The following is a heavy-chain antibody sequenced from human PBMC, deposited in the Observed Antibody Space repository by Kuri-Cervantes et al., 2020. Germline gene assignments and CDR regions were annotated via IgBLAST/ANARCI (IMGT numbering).Heavy chain of an antibody. Sequence: ASVKVSCKASGYTFTGYYMHWVRQAPGQGLEWMGWINPNSGGTNYAQKFQGRVTMTRDTSISTAYMELSRLRSDDTAVYYCARFVSSGYYRHYYGMDVWGQGTTVTVSS. J-gene: IGHJ6*02. CDR1: GYTFTGYY. CDR2: INPNSGGT. D-gene: IGHD3-22*01. CDR3: ARFVSSGYYRHYYGMDV. V-gene: IGHV1-2*02.